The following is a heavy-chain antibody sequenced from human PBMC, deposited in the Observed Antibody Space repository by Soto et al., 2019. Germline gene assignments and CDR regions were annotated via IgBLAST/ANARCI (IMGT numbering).Heavy chain of an antibody. CDR1: GFTFSSYS. J-gene: IGHJ2*01. Sequence: EVQLVESGGGLVKPGGSLRLSCAASGFTFSSYSMNWVRQAPGKGLEWVSSISSSSSYIYYADSVKGRFTISRDNAKNSLYLQTNSLRAEDTAVYYCAREGCSGGSCSWYFDLWGRGTLVTVSS. V-gene: IGHV3-21*01. CDR3: AREGCSGGSCSWYFDL. D-gene: IGHD2-15*01. CDR2: ISSSSSYI.